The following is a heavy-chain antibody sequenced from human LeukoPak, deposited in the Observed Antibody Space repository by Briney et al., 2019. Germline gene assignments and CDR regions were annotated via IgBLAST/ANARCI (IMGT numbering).Heavy chain of an antibody. Sequence: ASVKVSCKASGYTFTDSYIHWVRQAPGQGLEWMGRINPNSGDPNYPQKFQGRVTMTRDTSISTAYMELSRLRSDDTAVYYCAREGVAGTALGIWGQGTMVTVSS. D-gene: IGHD6-19*01. CDR2: INPNSGDP. J-gene: IGHJ3*02. CDR1: GYTFTDSY. V-gene: IGHV1-2*06. CDR3: AREGVAGTALGI.